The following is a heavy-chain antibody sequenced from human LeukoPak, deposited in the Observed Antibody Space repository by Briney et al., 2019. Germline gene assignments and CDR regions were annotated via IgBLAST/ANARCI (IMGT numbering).Heavy chain of an antibody. V-gene: IGHV4-59*01. CDR3: AREFTGSSFDY. CDR1: GGSFSGYY. D-gene: IGHD1-26*01. J-gene: IGHJ4*02. CDR2: VHYTGST. Sequence: SETLSLTCAVYGGSFSGYYWSWIRQPPGKGLEWIGYVHYTGSTKYNPSLKSRVTISVDTSKNQFSLKLSSVTAADTAVYFCAREFTGSSFDYWGQGTLVTVSS.